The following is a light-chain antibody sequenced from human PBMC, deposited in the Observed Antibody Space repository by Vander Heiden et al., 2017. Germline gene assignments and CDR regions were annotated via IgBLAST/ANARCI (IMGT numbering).Light chain of an antibody. Sequence: QSALTQPPPASGSPGQSVTLSCTGTSSDVGGYNYVAWYQQNPGKAPKLMIYEVSKRPSGVPDRCSGSKSGNTASLTVSGLQAEDEADYYCSSYAGSNNVVFGGGTKLTVL. CDR2: EVS. CDR1: SSDVGGYNY. V-gene: IGLV2-8*01. CDR3: SSYAGSNNVV. J-gene: IGLJ2*01.